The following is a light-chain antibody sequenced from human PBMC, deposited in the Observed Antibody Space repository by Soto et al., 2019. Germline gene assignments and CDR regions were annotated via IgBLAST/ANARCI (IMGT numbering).Light chain of an antibody. J-gene: IGLJ1*01. CDR3: SAYTSTNTQV. CDR2: EAS. V-gene: IGLV2-14*01. Sequence: QSVLTQPASVSGSPGQSITISCTGTSSDVGAYNYVSWYQQHPGKAPKLMIYEASNRPSEVSNRFSGAKSGNTASVTIPGLQAADESDYYCSAYTSTNTQVCGTGIKVTVL. CDR1: SSDVGAYNY.